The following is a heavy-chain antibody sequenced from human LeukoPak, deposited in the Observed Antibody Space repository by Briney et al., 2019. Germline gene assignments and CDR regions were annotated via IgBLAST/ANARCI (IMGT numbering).Heavy chain of an antibody. D-gene: IGHD2-2*01. CDR1: GGTFSSYA. CDR3: AREGPATAPFGY. J-gene: IGHJ4*02. Sequence: SVKISCKASGGTFSSYAISWVRQAPGQGLEWMGGIIPIFGTANYAQKFQGRVTITADGSTSTAYMELSSLRSEDTAVYYCAREGPATAPFGYWGQGTLVTVSS. CDR2: IIPIFGTA. V-gene: IGHV1-69*13.